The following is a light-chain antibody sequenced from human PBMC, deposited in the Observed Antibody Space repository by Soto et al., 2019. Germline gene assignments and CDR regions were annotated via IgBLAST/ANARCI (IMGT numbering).Light chain of an antibody. Sequence: DIQLTQSPSSLSASIGDRVTITCRASQSINKYLSWFRQKPGKAPELLIFDASTLQSGVSPRFSGSGSGTDFTLTIPCLQPDGPASYYCQQSYTAPWSFGRGTKGEF. V-gene: IGKV1-39*01. J-gene: IGKJ4*02. CDR1: QSINKY. CDR2: DAS. CDR3: QQSYTAPWS.